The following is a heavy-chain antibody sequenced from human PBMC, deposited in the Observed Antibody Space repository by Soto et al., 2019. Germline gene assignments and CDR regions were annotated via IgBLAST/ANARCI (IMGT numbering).Heavy chain of an antibody. J-gene: IGHJ3*02. D-gene: IGHD5-12*01. V-gene: IGHV3-15*07. CDR2: IKSKTDGGTT. Sequence: GGSLRLSCAASGFTFSNAWMNWVRQAPGKGLEWVGRIKSKTDGGTTDYAAPVKGRFTISRDDSKNTLYLQMNSLKTEDTAVYYCTTAHPALSSGYDYPAFDIWGQGTMVTVSS. CDR1: GFTFSNAW. CDR3: TTAHPALSSGYDYPAFDI.